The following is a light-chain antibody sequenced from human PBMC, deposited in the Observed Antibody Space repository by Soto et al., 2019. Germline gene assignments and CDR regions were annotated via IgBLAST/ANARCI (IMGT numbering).Light chain of an antibody. CDR3: RSYTSSTNSV. Sequence: QPAAVSGSPGRSPTISCTRTTIDIAPYNYVSWYQQHPRKAPKLIIYEVSYRPSGISNRFSGSKSGNTASLTISGLQAEDEADYYCRSYTSSTNSVFGTGTKVTVL. J-gene: IGLJ1*01. V-gene: IGLV2-14*01. CDR1: TIDIAPYNY. CDR2: EVS.